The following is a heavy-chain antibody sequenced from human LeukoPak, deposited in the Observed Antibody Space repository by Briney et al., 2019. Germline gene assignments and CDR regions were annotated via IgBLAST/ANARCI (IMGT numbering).Heavy chain of an antibody. V-gene: IGHV3-21*04. Sequence: GGSLRLSCAASGFTFSSYSMNWVRQAPGKGLEWVSSISSSSSYIYYADSVKGRFTISRDNSKNTLYLQMNSLRAEDTAVYYCAKVGHYYGMDVWGQGTTVTVSS. CDR3: AKVGHYYGMDV. J-gene: IGHJ6*02. CDR2: ISSSSSYI. CDR1: GFTFSSYS.